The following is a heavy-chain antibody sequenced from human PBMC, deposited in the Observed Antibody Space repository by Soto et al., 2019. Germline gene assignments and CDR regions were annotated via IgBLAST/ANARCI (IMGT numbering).Heavy chain of an antibody. CDR3: AREPEYYYYGMDV. Sequence: QVQLVESGGGVVQPGRSLRLSCAASGFTFSSYAMHWVRQAPGKGLEWVAVISYDGSNKYYADSVKGRFTISRDNSKNTLYLQMNSLRAEDTAVYYCAREPEYYYYGMDVWGQGTTVTVSS. CDR2: ISYDGSNK. V-gene: IGHV3-30-3*01. J-gene: IGHJ6*02. CDR1: GFTFSSYA.